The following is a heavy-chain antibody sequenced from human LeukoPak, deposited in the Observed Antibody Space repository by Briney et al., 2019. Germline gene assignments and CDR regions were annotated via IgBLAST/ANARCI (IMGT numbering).Heavy chain of an antibody. V-gene: IGHV1-18*01. CDR1: GYTFTSYG. D-gene: IGHD3-22*01. CDR3: ARDPYYYDSSGPRPLDY. CDR2: IGAYNGNT. Sequence: PGASVKVSCKASGYTFTSYGISWVRQAPGQGLEWMGWIGAYNGNTNYAQKLQGRVTMTTDTSTSTAYMELRSLRSDDTAVYYCARDPYYYDSSGPRPLDYWGQGTLVTVSS. J-gene: IGHJ4*02.